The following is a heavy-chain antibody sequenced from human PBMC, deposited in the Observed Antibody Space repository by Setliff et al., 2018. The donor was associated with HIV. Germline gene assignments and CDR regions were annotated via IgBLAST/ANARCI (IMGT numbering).Heavy chain of an antibody. D-gene: IGHD1-26*01. CDR2: ISSRGNTI. V-gene: IGHV3-11*04. J-gene: IGHJ4*02. CDR3: AAVFTGEPGRSLDY. CDR1: GFTVSDNY. Sequence: GGSLRLSCAASGFTVSDNYMRWVRQTPGKGLDWVSYISSRGNTIYYDYADSVKGRFTVSRDKAKNSLNMQMNSLRAEDKAVYYCAAVFTGEPGRSLDYWGQGTPVTVSS.